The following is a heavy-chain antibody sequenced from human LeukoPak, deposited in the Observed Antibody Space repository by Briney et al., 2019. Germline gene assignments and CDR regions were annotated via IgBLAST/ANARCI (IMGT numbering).Heavy chain of an antibody. CDR1: GFTVSSNY. CDR2: IYSGGST. V-gene: IGHV3-66*01. CDR3: AGGARRQQPFDY. J-gene: IGHJ4*02. Sequence: GGSLRLSCAASGFTVSSNYRSWVRQPPGKGLEWVSVIYSGGSTYYADSVKGRFTISRDNSKNTLYLQMNSLRAEDTAVYYCAGGARRQQPFDYWGQGTLVTVSS. D-gene: IGHD6-13*01.